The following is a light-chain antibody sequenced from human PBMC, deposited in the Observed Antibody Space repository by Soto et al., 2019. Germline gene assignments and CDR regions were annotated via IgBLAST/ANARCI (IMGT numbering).Light chain of an antibody. J-gene: IGLJ1*01. CDR1: ISDIGGYNY. CDR2: DVT. CDR3: CSCGASYTLV. V-gene: IGLV2-14*01. Sequence: QSALTQPASISGSPGQSITISCTGTISDIGGYNYVSWYQHHPGKAPKLIIYDVTRRPSGVSHRFSGSKSGNTASLTISGLQAEYEADYYCCSCGASYTLVFGTGTKLTVL.